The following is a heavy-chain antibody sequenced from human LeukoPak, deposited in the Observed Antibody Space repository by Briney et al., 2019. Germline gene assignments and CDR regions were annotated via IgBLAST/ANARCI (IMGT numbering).Heavy chain of an antibody. V-gene: IGHV1-18*01. CDR2: ISAYNGNT. CDR3: AREYIRGAVAASVGY. Sequence: GASVKVSCKASGYTFTSYGISWVRQAPGQGLEWMGWISAYNGNTNYAQKLQGRVTMTTDTSTSTAYMELRSLRPDDTAVYYCAREYIRGAVAASVGYWGQGTLVTVSS. J-gene: IGHJ4*02. CDR1: GYTFTSYG. D-gene: IGHD6-19*01.